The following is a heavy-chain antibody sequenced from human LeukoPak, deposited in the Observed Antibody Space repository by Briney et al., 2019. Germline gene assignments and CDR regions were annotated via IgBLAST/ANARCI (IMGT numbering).Heavy chain of an antibody. V-gene: IGHV3-48*03. CDR1: GFTFSSYE. Sequence: GGSLRLSCAASGFTFSSYEMNWVRQAPGKGLEWVSYISSVGDTIYYVDSVKGRFTISRDNAKNSLYQQMNSLRAEDTAVYYCARESGGSFYYWGQGTLVTVSS. J-gene: IGHJ4*02. CDR2: ISSVGDTI. CDR3: ARESGGSFYY. D-gene: IGHD1-26*01.